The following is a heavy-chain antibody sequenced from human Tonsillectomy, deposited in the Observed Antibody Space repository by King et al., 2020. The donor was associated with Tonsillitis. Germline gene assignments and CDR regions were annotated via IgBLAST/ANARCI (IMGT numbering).Heavy chain of an antibody. CDR2: VYKSGST. CDR3: ARITFGRDYRPYLFDY. Sequence: VQLQESGPGLVKPSETLSLTCSVSGVSVDNYYWSWIRQPPGKGLEWIGYVYKSGSTSYNPSLKSRLSISLVMSKNLFSLRLRSVTAADRAVYYCARITFGRDYRPYLFDYWGQGIMVTVSS. V-gene: IGHV4-59*02. CDR1: GVSVDNYY. J-gene: IGHJ4*02. D-gene: IGHD3-16*01.